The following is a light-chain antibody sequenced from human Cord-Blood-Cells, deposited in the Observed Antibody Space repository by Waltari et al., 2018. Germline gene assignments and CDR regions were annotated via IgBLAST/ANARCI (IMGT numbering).Light chain of an antibody. CDR3: QQLNSYPR. CDR1: QGISSY. Sequence: DIQLTQSPSFLSASVADRVTITCRASQGISSYLAWYQQKPGKAPKLLIYAASTLQSGVPSRFSGSGSGTEFTLTISSLQPEDFATYYCQQLNSYPRFGPGTKVDIK. CDR2: AAS. V-gene: IGKV1-9*01. J-gene: IGKJ3*01.